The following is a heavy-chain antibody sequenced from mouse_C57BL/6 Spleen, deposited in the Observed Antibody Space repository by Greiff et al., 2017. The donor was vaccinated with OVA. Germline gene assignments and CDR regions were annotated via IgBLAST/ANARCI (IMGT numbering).Heavy chain of an antibody. D-gene: IGHD4-1*01. Sequence: DVKLQESGPGLVKPSQSLSLTCSVTGYSITSGYYWNWIRQFPGNKLEWMGYISYDGSNNYNPSLKNRISITRDTSKNQFFLKLNSVTTEDTATYYCARDAGTRAMDYWGQGTSVTVSS. CDR3: ARDAGTRAMDY. J-gene: IGHJ4*01. CDR2: ISYDGSN. CDR1: GYSITSGYY. V-gene: IGHV3-6*01.